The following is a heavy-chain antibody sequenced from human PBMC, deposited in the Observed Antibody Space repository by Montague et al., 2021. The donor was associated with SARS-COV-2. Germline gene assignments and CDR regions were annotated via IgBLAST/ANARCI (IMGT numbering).Heavy chain of an antibody. D-gene: IGHD3-3*01. V-gene: IGHV4-38-2*02. CDR1: GFSISSGYY. J-gene: IGHJ4*02. CDR3: ARSGVGIFDFSYFDS. CDR2: RYQNGAT. Sequence: SETLSLTCSVSGFSISSGYYWGRIRRTPGKGLEWIGSRYQNGATXXSPXXXRPVTILLDTSKNQFSLSLTSVTAADTAVYYCARSGVGIFDFSYFDSWGQGSLVIVSS.